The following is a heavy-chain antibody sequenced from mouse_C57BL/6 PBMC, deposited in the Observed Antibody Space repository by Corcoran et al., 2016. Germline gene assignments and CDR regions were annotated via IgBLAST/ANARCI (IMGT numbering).Heavy chain of an antibody. V-gene: IGHV9-3*01. J-gene: IGHJ2*01. Sequence: QIQLVQSGPERKKPRETVKISCKSSGYSFPTYGMSWVKQAPGKGLKWMGWINTYSGVPTYADDFKGRFAFSLETSASTAYLQINNLKNEDTATYFCARRYYGSFYYFDYWGQGTTLTVSS. CDR1: GYSFPTYG. CDR2: INTYSGVP. CDR3: ARRYYGSFYYFDY. D-gene: IGHD1-1*01.